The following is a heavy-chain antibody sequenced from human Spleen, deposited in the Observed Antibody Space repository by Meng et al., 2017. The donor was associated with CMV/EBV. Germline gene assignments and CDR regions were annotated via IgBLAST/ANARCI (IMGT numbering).Heavy chain of an antibody. CDR2: INPNSGGT. CDR1: GYTFTGHY. J-gene: IGHJ6*02. V-gene: IGHV1-2*02. Sequence: ASVKVSCKASGYTFTGHYLHWVRQAPGQGLEWMGWINPNSGGTYYAQKFQGRATMTRDTSISTAYMELSSLRSEDTAVYYCARGVTSGYGMDVWGQGTTVTVSS. CDR3: ARGVTSGYGMDV. D-gene: IGHD4-17*01.